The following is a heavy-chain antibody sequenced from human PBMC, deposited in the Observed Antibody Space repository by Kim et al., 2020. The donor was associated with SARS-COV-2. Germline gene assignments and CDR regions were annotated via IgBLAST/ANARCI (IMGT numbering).Heavy chain of an antibody. CDR2: ISSSSSHT. V-gene: IGHV3-11*05. D-gene: IGHD3-10*01. CDR1: GSIFSDYY. CDR3: ARDREGFGQHVDY. J-gene: IGHJ4*02. Sequence: GGSLRLSCVASGSIFSDYYMSWIRQAPGKGLEWLSYISSSSSHTNYADSVKGRFTISRDNAKNSVYLQMNSLRAEETAVYYCARDREGFGQHVDYWGQGTLVTVSS.